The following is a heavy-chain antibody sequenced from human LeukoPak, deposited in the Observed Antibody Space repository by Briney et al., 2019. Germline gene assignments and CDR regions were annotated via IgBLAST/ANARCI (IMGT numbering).Heavy chain of an antibody. J-gene: IGHJ5*02. CDR3: ATLRGEDDYSNYGDWFDP. Sequence: ASVTVSCKVSGYTLTELSMHWVRQAPGKGLEWMGGFDPEDGETIYAQKFQGRVTMTEDTSTDTAYMELSSLRSEDTAVYYCATLRGEDDYSNYGDWFDPWGQGTLVTVSS. V-gene: IGHV1-24*01. CDR1: GYTLTELS. CDR2: FDPEDGET. D-gene: IGHD4-11*01.